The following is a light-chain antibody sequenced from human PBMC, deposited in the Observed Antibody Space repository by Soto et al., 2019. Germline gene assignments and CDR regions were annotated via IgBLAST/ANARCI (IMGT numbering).Light chain of an antibody. CDR3: SSYVGSDVFV. CDR1: ISVVGRFDV. Sequence: QSALTQPASVSGSLGQSITISCTGTISVVGRFDVVSWYQQHPGQVPKLIIYEGSRRPSGVSSRLSGSKSGNTASLTISGLQAEDEADYYCSSYVGSDVFVFXTGTKVTVL. J-gene: IGLJ1*01. CDR2: EGS. V-gene: IGLV2-23*01.